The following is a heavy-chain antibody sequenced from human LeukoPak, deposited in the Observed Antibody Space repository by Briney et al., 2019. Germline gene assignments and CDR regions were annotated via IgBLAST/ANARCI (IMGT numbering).Heavy chain of an antibody. CDR2: IYYSGST. CDR3: ASFEDWFDP. CDR1: GGSISSYY. V-gene: IGHV4-59*01. Sequence: PSETLSLTCTVSGGSISSYYWSRIRQPPGKGLEWIGYIYYSGSTNYNPSLKSRVTISVDTSKNQFSLKLSSVTAADTAVYYCASFEDWFDPWGQGTLVTVSS. J-gene: IGHJ5*02.